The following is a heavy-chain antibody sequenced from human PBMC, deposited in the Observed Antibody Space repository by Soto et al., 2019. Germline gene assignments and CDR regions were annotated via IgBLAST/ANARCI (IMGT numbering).Heavy chain of an antibody. CDR2: IRTKIQNYET. J-gene: IGHJ4*02. CDR3: TRLHLLVDIGVNY. Sequence: GGSLRLSCAASGFSFSDSGIHWVRQASGKGLEWVGRIRTKIQNYETGYAASVKGRFTISRDDSKNTAYLQMDSLKTEDTAVYYRTRLHLLVDIGVNYWGQGAMVTVSS. D-gene: IGHD2-15*01. CDR1: GFSFSDSG. V-gene: IGHV3-73*01.